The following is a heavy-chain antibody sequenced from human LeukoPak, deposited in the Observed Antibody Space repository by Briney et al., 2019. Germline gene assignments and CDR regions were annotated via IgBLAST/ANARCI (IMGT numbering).Heavy chain of an antibody. CDR1: GGTFSSYA. CDR2: IIPILGIA. J-gene: IGHJ4*02. CDR3: ARDYYGSSGYPDY. V-gene: IGHV1-69*04. D-gene: IGHD3-22*01. Sequence: SVKVSCKASGGTFSSYAISWVRQAPGQGLEWMGRIIPILGIANYAQKFQGRVTITADKSTSTAYMELSSLRSEDTAVYYCARDYYGSSGYPDYWGQGTLVTVSS.